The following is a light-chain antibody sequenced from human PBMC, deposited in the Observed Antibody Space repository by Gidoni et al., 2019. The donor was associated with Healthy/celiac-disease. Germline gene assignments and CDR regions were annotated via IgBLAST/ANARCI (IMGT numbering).Light chain of an antibody. CDR2: GAS. Sequence: EIVLTQSPGTLSLSPGERATLSCRASQSVSSSYLAGYQQKPGQAPRLLIYGASSGSGTDFTLTISRLEPEDFAVYYCQQYGSSLWTFGQGTKVEIK. J-gene: IGKJ1*01. CDR3: QQYGSSLWT. V-gene: IGKV3-20*01. CDR1: QSVSSSY.